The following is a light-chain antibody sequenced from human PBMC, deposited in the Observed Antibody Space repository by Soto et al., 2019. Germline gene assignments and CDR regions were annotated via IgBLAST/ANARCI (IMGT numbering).Light chain of an antibody. J-gene: IGKJ2*01. V-gene: IGKV3-20*01. Sequence: EIVLTQFPGTLSLSPGERATLSCRASQSVSSTYLAWYQHKPGQAPRLLIYGASSRATGIPDRFSGSGSGTDFTLTISRLEPEDFAVYYCQQYGSSPYNFGQGTKLEIK. CDR2: GAS. CDR1: QSVSSTY. CDR3: QQYGSSPYN.